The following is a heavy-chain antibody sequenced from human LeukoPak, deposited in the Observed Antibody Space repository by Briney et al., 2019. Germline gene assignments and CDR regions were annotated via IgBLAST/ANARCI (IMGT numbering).Heavy chain of an antibody. J-gene: IGHJ4*02. Sequence: GRSLRLSCAASGFTFSSYAMHWVRQAPGKGLEWVAVISYDGSNKYYADSVKGRFTISRDNSKNTLYLQMNSLRAEDTAVYYCAKGSSGWFFDYWGQGTLVTVSS. CDR2: ISYDGSNK. CDR3: AKGSSGWFFDY. V-gene: IGHV3-30-3*01. CDR1: GFTFSSYA. D-gene: IGHD6-19*01.